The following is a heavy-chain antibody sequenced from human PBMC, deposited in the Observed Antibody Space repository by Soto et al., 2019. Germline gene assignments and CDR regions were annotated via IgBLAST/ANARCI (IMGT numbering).Heavy chain of an antibody. D-gene: IGHD3-22*01. J-gene: IGHJ4*02. V-gene: IGHV1-2*02. Sequence: ASVKVSCKASGYTFTGYYMHWVRQAPGQGLEWMGWINPNSGGTNYAQKFQGRVTMTRDTSISTAYMELSRLRSDDTAVYYCARDRPYYYDSSGYFRLDYWGQGTLVTVSP. CDR2: INPNSGGT. CDR1: GYTFTGYY. CDR3: ARDRPYYYDSSGYFRLDY.